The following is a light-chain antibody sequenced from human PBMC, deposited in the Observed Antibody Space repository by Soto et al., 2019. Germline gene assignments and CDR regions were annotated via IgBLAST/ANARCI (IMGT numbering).Light chain of an antibody. CDR2: GSS. J-gene: IGLJ3*02. Sequence: QSVLTQPPSVSGAPGQGVTISCTGSSSNIGAGYDVHWYQQLPGRAPRLLIYGSSSRPSGVPDRISGSKSGTSASLAITGLQAEDEADYYCQSYDNNLSGGVFGGGTKLTVL. V-gene: IGLV1-40*01. CDR3: QSYDNNLSGGV. CDR1: SSNIGAGYD.